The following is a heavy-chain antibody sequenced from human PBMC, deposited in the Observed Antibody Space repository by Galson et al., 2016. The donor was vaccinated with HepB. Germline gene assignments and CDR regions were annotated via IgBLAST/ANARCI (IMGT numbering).Heavy chain of an antibody. J-gene: IGHJ4*02. Sequence: SLRLSCAASRFTFRKYMMNWVRQAPGKGLEWASAIGGSGGDTYYADSVKGRFTISRDNSKNTLYLHINSLRAEDTAVYYCARRYDTPGYYYIDFWGQGTLVTVSS. V-gene: IGHV3-23*01. CDR2: IGGSGGDT. CDR3: ARRYDTPGYYYIDF. D-gene: IGHD3-22*01. CDR1: RFTFRKYM.